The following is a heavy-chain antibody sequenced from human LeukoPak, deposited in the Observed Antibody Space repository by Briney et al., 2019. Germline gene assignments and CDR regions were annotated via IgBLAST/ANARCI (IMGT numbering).Heavy chain of an antibody. CDR3: AGTYSLYDPFDI. D-gene: IGHD6-13*01. V-gene: IGHV4-38-2*02. CDR2: IYHSGNT. CDR1: NYSISSGYY. J-gene: IGHJ3*02. Sequence: ETLSLTCTVSNYSISSGYYWAWIRQPPGKGLEWIGNIYHSGNTYYNPSLKSRVSLSVDTSENQFSLKLSSVTAADTAVYYCAGTYSLYDPFDIWGQGTMVTVSS.